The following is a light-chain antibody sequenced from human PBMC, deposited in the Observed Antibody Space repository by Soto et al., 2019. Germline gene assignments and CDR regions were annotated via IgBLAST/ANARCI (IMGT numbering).Light chain of an antibody. J-gene: IGKJ4*01. Sequence: DIQMTQSPSSLSASVGDRVTITCRASQGIRKDLTWYQQKLGKAPKRLITAASSLHSGVPSRFSGSGSGTEFTLTISSLQPEDLATYYCLQHNSDPFTFGGGTKVEIE. CDR1: QGIRKD. CDR2: AAS. CDR3: LQHNSDPFT. V-gene: IGKV1-17*01.